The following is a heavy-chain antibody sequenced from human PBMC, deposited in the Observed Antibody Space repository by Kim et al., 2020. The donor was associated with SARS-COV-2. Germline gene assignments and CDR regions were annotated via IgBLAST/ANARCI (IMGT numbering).Heavy chain of an antibody. J-gene: IGHJ4*02. CDR1: GYTFTSYG. Sequence: ASVKVSCKASGYTFTSYGISWVRQAPGQGLEWMGWISAYNGNTNYAQKLQGRVTMTTDTSTSTAYMELRSLRSDDTAVYYCALYYDSSGYYYDDYWGQGTLVTVSS. V-gene: IGHV1-18*04. CDR2: ISAYNGNT. D-gene: IGHD3-22*01. CDR3: ALYYDSSGYYYDDY.